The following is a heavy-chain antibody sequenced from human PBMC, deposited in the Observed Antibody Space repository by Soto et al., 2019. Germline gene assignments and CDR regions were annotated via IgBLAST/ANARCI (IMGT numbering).Heavy chain of an antibody. J-gene: IGHJ4*02. CDR1: GFNFKIYS. Sequence: EVQLVESGGDLVQRGGSLRLSCVASGFNFKIYSMNWVGQAPGKGLEWFAYITSDTKTIKYVDSVKGRFTISRDNDRNLVYLHMNSLRDEDTAVYYCARSVEGHFDYWGQGTVVTVSS. CDR3: ARSVEGHFDY. CDR2: ITSDTKTI. D-gene: IGHD6-19*01. V-gene: IGHV3-48*02.